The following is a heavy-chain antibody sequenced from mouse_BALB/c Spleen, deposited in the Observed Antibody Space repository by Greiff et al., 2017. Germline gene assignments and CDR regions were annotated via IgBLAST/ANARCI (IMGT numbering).Heavy chain of an antibody. D-gene: IGHD1-1*01. CDR3: ARDDGSNYYYAMDY. CDR1: GYSITSGYY. CDR2: ISYDGSN. V-gene: IGHV3-6*02. Sequence: DVQLQESGPGLVKPSQSLSLTCSVTGYSITSGYYWNWIRQFPGNKLEWMGYISYDGSNNYNPSLKNRISITRDTSKNQFFLKLNSVTTEDTATYYCARDDGSNYYYAMDYWGQGTSVTVSS. J-gene: IGHJ4*01.